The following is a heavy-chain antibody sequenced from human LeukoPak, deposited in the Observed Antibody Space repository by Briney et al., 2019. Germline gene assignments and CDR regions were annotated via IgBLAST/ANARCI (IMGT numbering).Heavy chain of an antibody. Sequence: ASVKVSCKASGYTFTGYYMHWVLQAPGQGLEWMGWINPNSGGTNYAQKFQGRVTMTRDTSISSAYMELSRLRSDDTAVYYCVRDLYDLWRGVGCYSGQGTLVTVSS. CDR3: VRDLYDLWRGVGCY. CDR2: INPNSGGT. V-gene: IGHV1-2*02. D-gene: IGHD3-3*01. CDR1: GYTFTGYY. J-gene: IGHJ4*02.